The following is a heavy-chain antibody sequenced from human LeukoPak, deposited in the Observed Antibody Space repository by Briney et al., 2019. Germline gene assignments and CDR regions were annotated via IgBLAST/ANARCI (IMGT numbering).Heavy chain of an antibody. D-gene: IGHD3-10*01. CDR1: GGSISSYY. V-gene: IGHV4-59*01. Sequence: SETLSLTCTVSGGSISSYYWSWIRQPPGKGLEWIGYIYYSGSTNYNPSLKSRVTISVDTSKNQFSLKLSSVTAADTAVYYCAREGSEVLLWFGESHDAFDIWGQGTMVTVSS. CDR3: AREGSEVLLWFGESHDAFDI. CDR2: IYYSGST. J-gene: IGHJ3*02.